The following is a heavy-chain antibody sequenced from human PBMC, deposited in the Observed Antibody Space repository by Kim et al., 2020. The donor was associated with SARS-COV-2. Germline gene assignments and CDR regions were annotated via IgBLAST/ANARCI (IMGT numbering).Heavy chain of an antibody. D-gene: IGHD1-26*01. CDR1: GFTFSSYL. J-gene: IGHJ6*02. V-gene: IGHV3-74*01. CDR3: ARGGDGMDV. Sequence: GGSLRLSCVASGFTFSSYLMHWARQAPGGGLVWVSRINSDGSTSYADSVKGRFTISRDNGKNTVYLQMNSLRAEDTAVYYCARGGDGMDVWAKGPRSPSP. CDR2: INSDGST.